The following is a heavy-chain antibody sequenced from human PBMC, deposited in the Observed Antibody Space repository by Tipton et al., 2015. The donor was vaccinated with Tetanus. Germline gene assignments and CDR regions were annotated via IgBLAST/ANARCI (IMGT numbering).Heavy chain of an antibody. CDR3: ARAPVQGVGSGAWFAP. J-gene: IGHJ5*02. CDR2: LFYNGRT. V-gene: IGHV4-31*03. D-gene: IGHD3-10*01. CDR1: GGPISSGDYY. Sequence: TLSLTCTVSGGPISSGDYYWSWIRQHPGKRLEWIGYLFYNGRTDSNPSLKSRVNISVDRSKNQFFLKLNSVTAADTVVYFCARAPVQGVGSGAWFAPWGQGTLVTVSS.